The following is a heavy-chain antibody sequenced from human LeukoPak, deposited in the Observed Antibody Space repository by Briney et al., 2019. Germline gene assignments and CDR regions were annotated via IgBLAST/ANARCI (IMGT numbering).Heavy chain of an antibody. V-gene: IGHV3-15*01. CDR3: AATYYYDTSGFIAQANFDY. CDR2: IKSKTNGATT. J-gene: IGHJ4*02. D-gene: IGHD3-22*01. CDR1: GFTFRTYG. Sequence: GGSLRLSCAASGFTFRTYGMHWVRQAPGKGLEWIGRIKSKTNGATTDYGAPVQGKFTISRDDSTNTPYLQMNSLQTEDTAVYYCAATYYYDTSGFIAQANFDYWGQGTLVTVSS.